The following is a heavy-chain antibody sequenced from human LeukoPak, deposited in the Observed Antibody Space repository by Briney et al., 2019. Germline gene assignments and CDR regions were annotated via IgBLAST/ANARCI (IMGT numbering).Heavy chain of an antibody. CDR2: ISAYNGNT. CDR1: GYTFTSYG. CDR3: ARVQQWLVRSYYYYGMDV. V-gene: IGHV1-18*01. Sequence: ASVKVSCKASGYTFTSYGISWVRQAPGQGLEWMGRISAYNGNTNYAQKLQGRVTMTTDTSTSTAYMELRSLRSDDTAVYYCARVQQWLVRSYYYYGMDVWGQGTTVTVSS. J-gene: IGHJ6*02. D-gene: IGHD6-19*01.